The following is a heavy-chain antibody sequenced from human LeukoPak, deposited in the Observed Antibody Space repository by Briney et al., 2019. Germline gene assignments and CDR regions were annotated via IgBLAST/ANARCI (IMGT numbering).Heavy chain of an antibody. J-gene: IGHJ4*02. Sequence: ASVSVSFKASGYTFTIYGISWVRQAPGQGLEWMGWISAYNGNTNYTQKLQGRVTMTTDTSTSTAYMELRSLRSDDTAVYYCAREVSEWFGELLPNYFDYWGQGTLVTVSS. V-gene: IGHV1-18*01. CDR2: ISAYNGNT. CDR3: AREVSEWFGELLPNYFDY. D-gene: IGHD3-10*01. CDR1: GYTFTIYG.